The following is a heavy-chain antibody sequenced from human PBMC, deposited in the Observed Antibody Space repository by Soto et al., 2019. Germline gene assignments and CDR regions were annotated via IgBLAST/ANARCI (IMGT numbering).Heavy chain of an antibody. J-gene: IGHJ4*02. V-gene: IGHV2-5*02. Sequence: QITLKETGPTLVNPTQTLTLTCTFSGFSLSTSGVAVGWIRQPPGKALEWLALIYWDDDKRYSPSLRSRLTITKDTSKNQVVLTMTNMDPVDTATYYCPRDYGDYEGVDYWGQGTLVTVSS. CDR2: IYWDDDK. CDR3: PRDYGDYEGVDY. CDR1: GFSLSTSGVA. D-gene: IGHD4-17*01.